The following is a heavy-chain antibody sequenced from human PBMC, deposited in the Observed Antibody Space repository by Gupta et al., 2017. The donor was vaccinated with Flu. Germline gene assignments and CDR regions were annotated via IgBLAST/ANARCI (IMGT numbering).Heavy chain of an antibody. D-gene: IGHD1-1*01. Sequence: QVQLVESGGDGVQPGRSLRLSCAASGFPFSRYGMHWVRQAPGKGLGWVAGISYDGSNKYYADSVEGRFTISRDNSKNTLYLQMNSLRAEDTAVYYCAKVALDETNDFDYWGQGTLVTVSS. CDR1: GFPFSRYG. CDR3: AKVALDETNDFDY. V-gene: IGHV3-30*18. CDR2: ISYDGSNK. J-gene: IGHJ4*02.